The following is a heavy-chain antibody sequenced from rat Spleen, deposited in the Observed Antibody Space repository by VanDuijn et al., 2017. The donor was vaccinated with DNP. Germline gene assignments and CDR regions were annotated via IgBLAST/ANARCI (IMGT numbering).Heavy chain of an antibody. CDR2: ISYDGSST. V-gene: IGHV5-7*01. CDR1: GFTFSDYY. Sequence: EVQLVESGGGLVQPGRSLKLSCAASGFTFSDYYMAWVRQAPTKGLEWVATISYDGSSTYYRDSVKGRFTISRDNAKSTLYLQMDSLRSEDTATYYCARLSRYAVDAWGQGTSVTVSS. CDR3: ARLSRYAVDA. J-gene: IGHJ4*01.